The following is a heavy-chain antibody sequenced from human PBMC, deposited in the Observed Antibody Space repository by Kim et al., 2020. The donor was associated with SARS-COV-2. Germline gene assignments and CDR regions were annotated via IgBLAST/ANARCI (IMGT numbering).Heavy chain of an antibody. Sequence: GGSLRLSCAASGFSFSKYWMHWIRQVPEKGLVWVSRIHSDGSRTEYADSVRGRFTISRDNAKNTVYLQMNSLRAEDTAVYYCARDHNYYDSSNYYAHWGQGTMVTVSS. CDR3: ARDHNYYDSSNYYAH. CDR1: GFSFSKYW. CDR2: IHSDGSRT. J-gene: IGHJ3*01. V-gene: IGHV3-74*03. D-gene: IGHD3-22*01.